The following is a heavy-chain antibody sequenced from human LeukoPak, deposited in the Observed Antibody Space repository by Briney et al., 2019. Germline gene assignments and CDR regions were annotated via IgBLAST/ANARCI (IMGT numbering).Heavy chain of an antibody. J-gene: IGHJ4*02. CDR3: ARDGYYDYSGYLRY. Sequence: ASVKVSCTASGYTFTGYPMHWVRQAPGQRLEWMGWNSAGNGNTKYSQKFQGRVTITRDTSANTVYMELSSLRSEDTAVYYCARDGYYDYSGYLRYWGQGTLVTVSS. CDR2: NSAGNGNT. D-gene: IGHD3-22*01. CDR1: GYTFTGYP. V-gene: IGHV1-3*01.